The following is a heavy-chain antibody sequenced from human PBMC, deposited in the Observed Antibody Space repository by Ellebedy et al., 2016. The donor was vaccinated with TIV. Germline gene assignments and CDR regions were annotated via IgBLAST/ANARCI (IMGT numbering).Heavy chain of an antibody. D-gene: IGHD2/OR15-2a*01. CDR2: ISGSSSRI. CDR1: GFTFSSYN. Sequence: GESLKIPCAASGFTFSSYNMNWVRQAPGKGLEWVSYISGSSSRIYYADSVKGRFTISRDNAKNSLYLQMNSLRDEDTAVYYCFLRIRRGYWGQGTLVTVSS. J-gene: IGHJ4*02. CDR3: FLRIRRGY. V-gene: IGHV3-48*02.